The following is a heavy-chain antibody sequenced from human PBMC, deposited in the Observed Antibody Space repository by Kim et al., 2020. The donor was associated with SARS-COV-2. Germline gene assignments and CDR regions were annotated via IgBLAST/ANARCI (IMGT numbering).Heavy chain of an antibody. V-gene: IGHV4-59*01. CDR3: ARAGVVIPTSYGMDV. J-gene: IGHJ6*02. Sequence: SLKGRVTISVDTSKNQFSRKLSSVTAADTAVYYCARAGVVIPTSYGMDVWGQGTTVTVSS. D-gene: IGHD3-3*01.